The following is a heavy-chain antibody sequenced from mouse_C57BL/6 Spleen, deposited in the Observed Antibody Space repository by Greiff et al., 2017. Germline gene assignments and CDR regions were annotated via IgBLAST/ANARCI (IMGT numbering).Heavy chain of an antibody. V-gene: IGHV5-6*01. CDR2: ISSGGSYT. Sequence: EVKVVESGGDLVKPGGSLKLSCAASGFTFSSYGMSWVRQTPDKRLEWVATISSGGSYTYYPDSVKGRFTISRDNAKNTLYLQMSSLKSEDTAMYYCAREAYDYDGNAMDYWGQGTSVTVSS. D-gene: IGHD2-4*01. CDR3: AREAYDYDGNAMDY. CDR1: GFTFSSYG. J-gene: IGHJ4*01.